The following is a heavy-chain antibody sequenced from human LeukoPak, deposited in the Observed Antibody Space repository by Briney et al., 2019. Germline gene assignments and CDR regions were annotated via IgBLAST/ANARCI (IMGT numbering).Heavy chain of an antibody. CDR3: RRSPSLRGRYWGFYH. CDR2: VSSSSSTT. D-gene: IGHD1-26*01. CDR1: GFTFSSNS. V-gene: IGHV3-48*01. Sequence: GGSLRLSCAASGFTFSSNSMNGVRQAPGKGLEGVSYVSSSSSTTYCADSVKRRFTVSRDNTRSTLYQQMNSQRAEDAAVYYGRRSPSLRGRYWGFYHGGKGNLVTVSS. J-gene: IGHJ4*02.